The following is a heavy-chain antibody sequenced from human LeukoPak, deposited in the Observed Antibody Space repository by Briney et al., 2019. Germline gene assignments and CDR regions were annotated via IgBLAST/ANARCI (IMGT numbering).Heavy chain of an antibody. J-gene: IGHJ4*02. D-gene: IGHD2-15*01. CDR1: GFTVSSNY. CDR2: ISSSGSNI. Sequence: PGGSLRLSCAASGFTVSSNYMSWVRQAPGKGLEWVSYISSSGSNIFYADSVKGRFTISRDQAKDSVFLQMNSLRAEDTALYFCTRDAVMGATPFYFDSWGQGALVTVSS. V-gene: IGHV3-11*01. CDR3: TRDAVMGATPFYFDS.